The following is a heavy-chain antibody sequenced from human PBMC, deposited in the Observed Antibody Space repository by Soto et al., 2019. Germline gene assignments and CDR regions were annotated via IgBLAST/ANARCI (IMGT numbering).Heavy chain of an antibody. Sequence: QVQFQESGPGLVKPSETLSLTCTVSGDSVSSGNYYWSWIRQPPGKGLEWIGSIYFTGNTNYNPSLKSPITHSKDKSRDLFSLRLGSVNAADTAGYYRGRGPVDTYMIYWSDPWGQGTLVTVSS. V-gene: IGHV4-61*01. CDR3: GRGPVDTYMIYWSDP. CDR2: IYFTGNT. D-gene: IGHD3-16*01. CDR1: GDSVSSGNYY. J-gene: IGHJ5*02.